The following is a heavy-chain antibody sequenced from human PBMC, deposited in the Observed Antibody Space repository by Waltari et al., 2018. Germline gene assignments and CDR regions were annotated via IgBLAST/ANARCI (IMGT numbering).Heavy chain of an antibody. D-gene: IGHD1-1*01. CDR1: GGTCSSDA. CDR3: AISWLLQQRTIDY. J-gene: IGHJ4*02. CDR2: IIPIFGTA. Sequence: QVQLVQSGAEVKKPGSSVKVACKASGGTCSSDAISWVRQAPGQGLEWMGGIIPIFGTANYAQKFQGRVTITADESTSTAYMELSSLRSEDTAVYSCAISWLLQQRTIDYWGQGTLVTVSS. V-gene: IGHV1-69*13.